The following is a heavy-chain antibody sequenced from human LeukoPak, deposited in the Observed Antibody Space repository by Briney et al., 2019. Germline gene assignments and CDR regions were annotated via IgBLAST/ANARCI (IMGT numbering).Heavy chain of an antibody. Sequence: PSETLSLTCVLYGGSSSNYYWSWIRQPPGKGLEWIGEINHSGSTNYNPSLKSRVTISVHTSKNQFSLKVSSVTAADTAVYYCARRGPPRTMLRGVKSGWFDPWGQGTLVTVSS. CDR1: GGSSSNYY. J-gene: IGHJ5*02. CDR2: INHSGST. D-gene: IGHD3-10*01. CDR3: ARRGPPRTMLRGVKSGWFDP. V-gene: IGHV4-34*01.